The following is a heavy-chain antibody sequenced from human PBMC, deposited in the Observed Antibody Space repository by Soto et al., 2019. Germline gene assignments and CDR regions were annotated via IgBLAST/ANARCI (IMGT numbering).Heavy chain of an antibody. V-gene: IGHV4-34*01. Sequence: SETLSLTCAVYGGSFSGYYWSWIRQPPGKGLEWIGEINHSGSTNYNPSLKSRVTISVDTSKNQFSLKLSSVTAADTAVYYCAREICSGGSCYSGQFDYWGQGTLVTVSS. CDR2: INHSGST. CDR3: AREICSGGSCYSGQFDY. CDR1: GGSFSGYY. J-gene: IGHJ4*02. D-gene: IGHD2-15*01.